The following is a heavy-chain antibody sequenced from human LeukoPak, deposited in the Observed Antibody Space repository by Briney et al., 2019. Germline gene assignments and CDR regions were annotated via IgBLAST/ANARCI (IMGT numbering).Heavy chain of an antibody. CDR2: IYSGGNT. CDR1: GFTVSSNY. D-gene: IGHD4-17*01. V-gene: IGHV3-53*01. CDR3: ARRAGEYSHPHDY. J-gene: IGHJ4*02. Sequence: GGSLRLSCAASGFTVSSNYMSWVRQAPGKGLEWVSFIYSGGNTHYSDSVKGRFTISRDNSKNTLYLQMNSLRAEDTAVYYCARRAGEYSHPHDYWGQGTLVTVSS.